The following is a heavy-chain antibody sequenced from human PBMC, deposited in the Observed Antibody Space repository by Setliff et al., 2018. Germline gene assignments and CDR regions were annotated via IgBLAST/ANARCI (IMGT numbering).Heavy chain of an antibody. Sequence: GESLKISCQGSGFRFTSHWIGWVRQMPGKGLEWMGILKPGDSGIRYSPSFQGQVTLSADTSIATAYLHWTSLKASDNAMYYCVRHPYYDSSGYYSYFDYWGQGALVTVSS. CDR3: VRHPYYDSSGYYSYFDY. V-gene: IGHV5-51*01. D-gene: IGHD3-22*01. CDR1: GFRFTSHW. CDR2: LKPGDSGI. J-gene: IGHJ4*02.